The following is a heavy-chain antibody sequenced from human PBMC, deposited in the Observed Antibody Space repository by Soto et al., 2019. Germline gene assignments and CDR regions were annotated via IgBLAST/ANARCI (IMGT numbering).Heavy chain of an antibody. CDR1: GGSISSGGYS. Sequence: SETLSLTCAVSGGSISSGGYSWSWIRQPPGKGLEWIGYINHSGSTNYNSSLKSRLTISLDTPKNQFSLKLSSVTAADTAVYYCACPYSSSWRWFDPWGQGTLVTVSS. CDR2: INHSGST. J-gene: IGHJ5*02. D-gene: IGHD6-13*01. V-gene: IGHV4-30-2*01. CDR3: ACPYSSSWRWFDP.